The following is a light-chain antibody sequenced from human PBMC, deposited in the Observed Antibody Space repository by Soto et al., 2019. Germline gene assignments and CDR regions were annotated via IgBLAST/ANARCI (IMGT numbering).Light chain of an antibody. Sequence: EIVLTQSPGTLSLSPGERATLSCRASQSVSSNYLAWYQQKPGQAPRLLIYAASSRATGIPDRFSGSGSGTDFTLTISRLEPEDFAVYYCQQYDNSPLTFGPGTKVDIK. V-gene: IGKV3-20*01. CDR2: AAS. CDR3: QQYDNSPLT. J-gene: IGKJ3*01. CDR1: QSVSSNY.